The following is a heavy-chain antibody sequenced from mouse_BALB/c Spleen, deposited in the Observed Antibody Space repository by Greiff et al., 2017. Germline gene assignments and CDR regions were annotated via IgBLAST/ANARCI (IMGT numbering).Heavy chain of an antibody. J-gene: IGHJ4*01. CDR1: GYTFTSYV. V-gene: IGHV1-14*01. D-gene: IGHD2-10*02. CDR2: INPYNDGT. Sequence: VQLQQSGPELVKPGASVKMSCKASGYTFTSYVMHWVKQKPGQGLEWIGYINPYNDGTKYNEKFKGKATLTSDKSSSTAYMELSSLTSEDSAVYYCARSGYGNYFWYAMDYWGQGTSVTVSS. CDR3: ARSGYGNYFWYAMDY.